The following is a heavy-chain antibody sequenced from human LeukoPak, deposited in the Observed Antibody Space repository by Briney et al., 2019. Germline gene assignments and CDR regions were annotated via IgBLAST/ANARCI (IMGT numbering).Heavy chain of an antibody. CDR1: GGSISSYY. CDR2: IYYSGST. CDR3: AISRSSGWFDSPGPLDY. Sequence: SETLSLTCTVSGGSISSYYWSWIRQPPGKGLEWIGYIYYSGSTNYNPSLKSRVTISVDTSKNQFSLKLSSVTAADTAVYYCAISRSSGWFDSPGPLDYWGQGTLVTVSS. V-gene: IGHV4-59*01. D-gene: IGHD6-19*01. J-gene: IGHJ4*02.